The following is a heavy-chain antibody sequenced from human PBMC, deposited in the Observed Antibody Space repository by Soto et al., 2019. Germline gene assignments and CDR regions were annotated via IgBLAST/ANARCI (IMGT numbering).Heavy chain of an antibody. J-gene: IGHJ5*01. CDR3: AREGYCLTGRCFPNWGDS. CDR2: IYKSATT. V-gene: IGHV4-30-4*01. Sequence: TLSLTCSVSGDSISNLDYFWAWIRQPPGQALEYIGYIYKSATTYYNPSFESRVAISVDTSKSQFSLNVTSVTAADTAVYFCAREGYCLTGRCFPNWGDSWGQGDRVTV. CDR1: GDSISNLDYF. D-gene: IGHD7-27*01.